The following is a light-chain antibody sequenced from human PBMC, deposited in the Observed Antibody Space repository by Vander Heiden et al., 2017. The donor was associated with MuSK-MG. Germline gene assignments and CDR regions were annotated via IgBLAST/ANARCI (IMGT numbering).Light chain of an antibody. J-gene: IGKJ2*02. V-gene: IGKV1-39*01. CDR1: QSISTY. Sequence: DIQMTQSPSFLSASVGDRVTIACRASQSISTYLNWYQQKPGNAPKFLIFSASTLQSGVPSRFSGSGSGTDFTLTISRLQPEDFATYYCQHSDRIPCTFGQGTKVEIK. CDR2: SAS. CDR3: QHSDRIPCT.